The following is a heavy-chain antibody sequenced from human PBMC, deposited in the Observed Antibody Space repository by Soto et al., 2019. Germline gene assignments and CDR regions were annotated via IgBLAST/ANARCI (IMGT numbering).Heavy chain of an antibody. Sequence: SETLSLTCTGSAESITSNSYFWAWIRQPPGKGLEWIGSIYYSGTTYYNPSLKSRVTISVDRSKNQFSLKLSSVTAADTAVYYCARHLSVEYFDYWGQGALLIGSS. CDR2: IYYSGTT. CDR1: AESITSNSYF. V-gene: IGHV4-39*01. CDR3: ARHLSVEYFDY. J-gene: IGHJ4*02.